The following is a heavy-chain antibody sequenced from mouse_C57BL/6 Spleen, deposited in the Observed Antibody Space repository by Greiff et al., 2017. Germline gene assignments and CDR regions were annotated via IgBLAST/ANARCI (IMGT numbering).Heavy chain of an antibody. CDR1: GFTFSDYG. V-gene: IGHV5-17*01. Sequence: EVQRVESGGGLVKPGGSLKLSCAASGFTFSDYGMHWVRQAPEQGLEWVAYISSGSSTIYYADTVKGRFTISRDNAKNTLFLQMTSLRSEDTAMYYCARGNHWYFDDWGKGTTVTVSS. J-gene: IGHJ1*03. CDR2: ISSGSSTI. CDR3: ARGNHWYFDD. D-gene: IGHD2-1*01.